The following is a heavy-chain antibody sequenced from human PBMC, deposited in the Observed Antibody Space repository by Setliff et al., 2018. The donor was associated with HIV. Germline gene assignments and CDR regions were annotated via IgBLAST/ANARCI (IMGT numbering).Heavy chain of an antibody. CDR1: GFTFSSYW. Sequence: GSLRLSCAASGFTFSSYWMSWVRQAPGKGLEWVSYISSSGSAIYYADSVKGRITISRDNAKNSLYLQMNSLRAEDTAVYYCARPLTGYSITHYYYMDVWGKGTTVTVSS. J-gene: IGHJ6*03. D-gene: IGHD3-9*01. CDR3: ARPLTGYSITHYYYMDV. V-gene: IGHV3-48*04. CDR2: ISSSGSAI.